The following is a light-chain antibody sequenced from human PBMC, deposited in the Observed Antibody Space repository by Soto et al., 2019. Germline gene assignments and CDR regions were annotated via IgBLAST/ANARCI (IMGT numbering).Light chain of an antibody. CDR1: SSDVGGYNY. Sequence: QSVLTQPASVSGSPGQSITISCTGTSSDVGGYNYVSWYQQHPGKAPKLMIYEVSNRPSGVSNRFSGSKSGNTASLTISGLQAEDEAEYYCSSYTIGSTLVVFGGGTKLTVL. J-gene: IGLJ2*01. V-gene: IGLV2-14*01. CDR2: EVS. CDR3: SSYTIGSTLVV.